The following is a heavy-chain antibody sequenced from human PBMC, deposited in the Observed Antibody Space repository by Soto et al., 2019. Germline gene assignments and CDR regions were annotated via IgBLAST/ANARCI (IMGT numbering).Heavy chain of an antibody. V-gene: IGHV1-69*01. CDR1: GGTFSSYA. J-gene: IGHJ6*02. CDR2: IIPIFGTA. CDR3: AREPRGGSQYYYYYYGMDV. D-gene: IGHD5-12*01. Sequence: QVQLVQSGAEVKKPGSSVKVSCKASGGTFSSYAISWVRQAPGQGLEWMGGIIPIFGTANYAQKFQGRVTITADESKSKAYMELSSLRSEDTAVYYCAREPRGGSQYYYYYYGMDVWGQGTTVTVSS.